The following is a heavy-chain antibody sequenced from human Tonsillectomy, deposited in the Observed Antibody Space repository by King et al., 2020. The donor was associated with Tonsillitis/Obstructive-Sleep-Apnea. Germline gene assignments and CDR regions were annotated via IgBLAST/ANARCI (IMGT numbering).Heavy chain of an antibody. J-gene: IGHJ6*03. CDR3: ARLMVAYYYYYMDV. CDR2: INHSGST. V-gene: IGHV4-34*01. D-gene: IGHD2-15*01. CDR1: GGSFSGYY. Sequence: VQLQQWGAGLLKPSETLSLTCAVYGGSFSGYYWSWIRQPPGKGLEWIGEINHSGSTNYNPSLKSRVTISVDTSKNQFSLKLSSVIAADTAVYYCARLMVAYYYYYMDVWGKGTTVTVSS.